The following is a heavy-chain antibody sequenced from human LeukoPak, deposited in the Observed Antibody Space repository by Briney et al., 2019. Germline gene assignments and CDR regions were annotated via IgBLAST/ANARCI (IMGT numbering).Heavy chain of an antibody. CDR2: IRSKANSYAT. V-gene: IGHV3-73*01. CDR3: TRFLGYCSSTSCSNWFDP. D-gene: IGHD2-2*01. CDR1: GFTFSDST. Sequence: GGSVRLSCAASGFTFSDSTMHWVRQASGKGLEWVGRIRSKANSYATAHAASVKGRFTISRDDSTNTAYLQMNSRKTKDRAVYYCTRFLGYCSSTSCSNWFDPWGQGTLVTVSS. J-gene: IGHJ5*02.